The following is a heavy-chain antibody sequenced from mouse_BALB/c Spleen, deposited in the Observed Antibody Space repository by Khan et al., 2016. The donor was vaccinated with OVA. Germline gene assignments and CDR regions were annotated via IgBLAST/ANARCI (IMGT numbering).Heavy chain of an antibody. Sequence: EVHLVESGGGLVQPGGSRKLSCAASGFTFSWFGMHWVRQAPEKGLEWVSYICTGSSSIYHPDTVKGRFTISRDHLKNTLFLPMTSLRSEDTAMYYCARDSNFDYWGQGTTLTVSS. CDR2: ICTGSSSI. J-gene: IGHJ2*01. V-gene: IGHV5-17*02. CDR1: GFTFSWFG. CDR3: ARDSNFDY.